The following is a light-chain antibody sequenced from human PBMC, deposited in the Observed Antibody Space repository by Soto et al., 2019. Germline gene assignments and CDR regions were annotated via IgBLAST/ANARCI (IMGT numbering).Light chain of an antibody. CDR3: MQSLQTPFT. CDR2: LGS. J-gene: IGKJ2*01. V-gene: IGKV2-28*01. Sequence: IVMTQSPLSLPVTPGEPASMSCRSSWSLLNTNGYNSLNWYLQRPGQSPQLLIYLGSNRASGVPGRFSGSGSGTDFTLRISRVEAEDVGSYFCMQSLQTPFTFGQGTKLDIK. CDR1: WSLLNTNGYNS.